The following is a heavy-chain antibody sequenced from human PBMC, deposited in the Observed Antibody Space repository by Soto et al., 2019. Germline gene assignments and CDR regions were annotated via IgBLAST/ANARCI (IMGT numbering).Heavy chain of an antibody. CDR3: ARVGSTSADGVLDY. J-gene: IGHJ4*02. CDR2: ISSSGSHT. D-gene: IGHD6-6*01. Sequence: QVQLVDSGVGLVKPGGSLRLSCAASGFTFSDFYMSWIRQAPGKGLEWVSYISSSGSHTPYGDSVKGRFTISRDNAKNSVYRQMNSMRAEDTAVYYCARVGSTSADGVLDYWGQGTLVTVSS. CDR1: GFTFSDFY. V-gene: IGHV3-11*06.